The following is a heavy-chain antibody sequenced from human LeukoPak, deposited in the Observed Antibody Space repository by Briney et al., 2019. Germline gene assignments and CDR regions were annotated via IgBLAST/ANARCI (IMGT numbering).Heavy chain of an antibody. Sequence: SETLSLTCTVSGGSISSSSYYWGWIRQPPGKGLEWIGEINHSGSTNYNPSLKSRVTISVDTSKNQFSPKLSSVTAADTAVYYCARGTAAAGKTKFDYWGQGTLVTVSS. J-gene: IGHJ4*02. V-gene: IGHV4-39*07. CDR1: GGSISSSSYY. D-gene: IGHD6-13*01. CDR3: ARGTAAAGKTKFDY. CDR2: INHSGST.